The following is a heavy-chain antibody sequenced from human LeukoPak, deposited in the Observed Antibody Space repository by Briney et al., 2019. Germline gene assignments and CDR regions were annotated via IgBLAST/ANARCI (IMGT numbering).Heavy chain of an antibody. CDR3: ARAYSSSWYCNWFDP. J-gene: IGHJ5*02. CDR1: GYSISSGYY. Sequence: SETLSLTCTVSGYSISSGYYWGWIRQAPGKGLEWIGNIYHSGNTYYNPSLKSRVTVSMDTSKNQFSLKVNSVTAADTAFYYCARAYSSSWYCNWFDPWCQGTLVTVSS. V-gene: IGHV4-38-2*02. D-gene: IGHD6-13*01. CDR2: IYHSGNT.